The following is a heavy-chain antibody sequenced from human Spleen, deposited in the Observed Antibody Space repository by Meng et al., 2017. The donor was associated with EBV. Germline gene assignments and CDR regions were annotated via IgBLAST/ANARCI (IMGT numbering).Heavy chain of an antibody. CDR1: VAPLSSSNW. CDR2: IHHRGSA. D-gene: IGHD5-12*01. V-gene: IGHV4-4*02. J-gene: IGHJ4*02. CDR3: ARLGRGYSGYDTAY. Sequence: EPGQGLGQPWATLSLTCAVSVAPLSSSNWWSWVRQPPGKGLEWIGEIHHRGSANYNPSLKSRVTFSLDKSKNHFSLNLTSVTAADTAVYYCARLGRGYSGYDTAYWGQGTLVTVSS.